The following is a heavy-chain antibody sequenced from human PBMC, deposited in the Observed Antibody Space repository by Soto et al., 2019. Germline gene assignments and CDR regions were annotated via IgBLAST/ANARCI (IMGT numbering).Heavy chain of an antibody. J-gene: IGHJ6*03. Sequence: QVQLVQSGAEVKKPGASVMVSCEASGDTFTNYEINWVRQATGQGLEWLGWVSLNTGNTGYAQRFQGRVSMTANHSISTAYMELSSLRSEDTAVYYCATVPRGSRYFYYLDVWGKGTTVIVSS. D-gene: IGHD3-16*01. CDR1: GDTFTNYE. CDR2: VSLNTGNT. CDR3: ATVPRGSRYFYYLDV. V-gene: IGHV1-8*01.